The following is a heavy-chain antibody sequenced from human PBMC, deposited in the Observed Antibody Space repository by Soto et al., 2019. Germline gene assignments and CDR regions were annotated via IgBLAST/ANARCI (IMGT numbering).Heavy chain of an antibody. J-gene: IGHJ5*02. CDR3: ARSGGGGDCYQLPYNWFAP. Sequence: QVQLVQSGAEVKKPGSSVKVSCKASGGTFSSYAISWVRQAPGQGLEWMGGIIPIFGTANYAQKFQGRVTITADESTSTAYMELSSLRSDDTAVYYCARSGGGGDCYQLPYNWFAPWGQGTLVPVSS. D-gene: IGHD2-21*02. CDR2: IIPIFGTA. CDR1: GGTFSSYA. V-gene: IGHV1-69*01.